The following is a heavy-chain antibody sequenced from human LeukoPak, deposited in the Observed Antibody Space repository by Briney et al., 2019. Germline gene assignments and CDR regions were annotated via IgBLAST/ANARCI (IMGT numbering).Heavy chain of an antibody. CDR2: INPDSGGT. CDR3: ARGQWDYDFWSGYGPLFDY. J-gene: IGHJ4*02. CDR1: GYSFTGYY. V-gene: IGHV1-2*02. Sequence: ASVKVSCKASGYSFTGYYMQWVRQAPGQGLEWMGWINPDSGGTKYAQKFQGRVTMTWDTSISTAYMEVNWLTPDDTAVYYCARGQWDYDFWSGYGPLFDYWGQGTLVTVSS. D-gene: IGHD3-3*01.